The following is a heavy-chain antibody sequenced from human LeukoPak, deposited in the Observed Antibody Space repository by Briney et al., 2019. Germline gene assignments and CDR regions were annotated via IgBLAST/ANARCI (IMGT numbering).Heavy chain of an antibody. J-gene: IGHJ4*02. D-gene: IGHD1-26*01. CDR1: GFTFSSYE. V-gene: IGHV3-48*03. Sequence: GGSLRLSCAASGFTFSSYEMNWVRQAPGKGLEWVSYISSSGSTIYYADSVKGRFTISRDNAKNSLYLQMNSLRAEDTAIYYCARDSLGATHFDCWGQGTLVTVSS. CDR3: ARDSLGATHFDC. CDR2: ISSSGSTI.